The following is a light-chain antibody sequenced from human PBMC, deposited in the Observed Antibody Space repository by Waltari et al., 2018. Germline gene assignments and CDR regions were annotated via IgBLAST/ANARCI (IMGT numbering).Light chain of an antibody. CDR2: DVS. CDR1: SSDVGGYNY. J-gene: IGLJ2*01. CDR3: SSYASSSTVV. V-gene: IGLV2-14*01. Sequence: QSALTQPASVSGSPGQSITISCTGTSSDVGGYNYVSWYRRYPGKAPTLLIYDVSKRPPGVSNRMYGSKSGNQASLTISGLQAEDEADYYCSSYASSSTVVFGGGTKLTVL.